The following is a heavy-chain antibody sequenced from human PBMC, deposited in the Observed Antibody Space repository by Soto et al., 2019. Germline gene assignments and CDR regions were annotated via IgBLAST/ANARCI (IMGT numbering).Heavy chain of an antibody. CDR3: AREGSGWYYFDY. V-gene: IGHV4-59*01. D-gene: IGHD6-19*01. CDR1: GGSISSYY. CDR2: IYYSGST. J-gene: IGHJ4*02. Sequence: PSETLSLTCSVSGGSISSYYWSWIRQPPGRGLEWIGYIYYSGSTNYNPSLKSRVTISVDTSKNQFSLKLSSVTAADTAVYYCAREGSGWYYFDYWGQGSLVPVSS.